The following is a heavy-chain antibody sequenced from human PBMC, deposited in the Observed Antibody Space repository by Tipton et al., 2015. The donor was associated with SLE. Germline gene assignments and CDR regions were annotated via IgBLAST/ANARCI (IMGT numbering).Heavy chain of an antibody. V-gene: IGHV3-30*19. CDR3: ASERGYCSGGSCYPFDY. CDR1: GFTFSSYG. Sequence: SLRLSCAASGFTFSSYGMHWVRQTPGKGLEWVAVISYDGSNKYYADSVKGRFTISRDNSKNTLYLQMNSLRAEDTAVYYCASERGYCSGGSCYPFDYWGQGTLVTVSS. J-gene: IGHJ4*02. D-gene: IGHD2-15*01. CDR2: ISYDGSNK.